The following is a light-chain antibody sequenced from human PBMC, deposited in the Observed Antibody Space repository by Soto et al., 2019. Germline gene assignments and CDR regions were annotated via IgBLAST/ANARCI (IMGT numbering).Light chain of an antibody. J-gene: IGKJ4*01. CDR2: KAS. Sequence: DIQMTQSPSTLSASVGDRVTITCRASQSISSWLAWYQQKPGKAPKLLIYKASSLESGVPSRFSGSGSGTDFTLTISRLEPEDFAVYYCQHCQPYGDSPPLTFGGGTKVDIK. CDR3: QHCQPYGDSPPLT. CDR1: QSISSW. V-gene: IGKV1-5*03.